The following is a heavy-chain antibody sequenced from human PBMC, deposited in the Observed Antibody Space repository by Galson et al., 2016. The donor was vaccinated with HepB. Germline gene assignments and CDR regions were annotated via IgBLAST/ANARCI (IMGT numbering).Heavy chain of an antibody. D-gene: IGHD1-26*01. Sequence: CAISGDSVSSNSAARNWIRQSPSRGLEWLGRTYYRSKWYNDYAVSVKSRININPDTSKNQFSLQLNSVFPEDTAMYYCASGTWDSGLKWWGQGTPVTVSS. J-gene: IGHJ4*02. V-gene: IGHV6-1*01. CDR1: GDSVSSNSAA. CDR3: ASGTWDSGLKW. CDR2: TYYRSKWYN.